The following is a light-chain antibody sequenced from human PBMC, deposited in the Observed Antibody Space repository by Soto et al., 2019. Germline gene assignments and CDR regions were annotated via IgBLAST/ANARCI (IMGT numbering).Light chain of an antibody. CDR3: TQYNSYWT. V-gene: IGKV1-5*01. CDR2: DAS. Sequence: DIQLTQSPSFLSTSVGYRSTITGRASERISSWLAWYQQKPGKAPKVLIYDASTLESGVQSRFSGSGSGTEFTLTISSLQPEDFATYYCTQYNSYWTGGQGNKVAIK. J-gene: IGKJ1*01. CDR1: ERISSW.